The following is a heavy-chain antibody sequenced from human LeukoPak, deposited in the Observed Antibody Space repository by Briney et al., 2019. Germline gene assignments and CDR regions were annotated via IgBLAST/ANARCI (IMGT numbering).Heavy chain of an antibody. J-gene: IGHJ6*02. CDR3: ARDPRGYCSGGSCLQYGMDV. CDR2: ISYDGSNK. V-gene: IGHV3-30*04. CDR1: GFTFSSCA. Sequence: GGSLRLSCAASGFTFSSCAMHWVRQAPGKGLEWVAVISYDGSNKYYADSVKGRFTISRDNSKNTLYLQMNSLRAEDTAVYYCARDPRGYCSGGSCLQYGMDVWGQGTTVTVSS. D-gene: IGHD2-15*01.